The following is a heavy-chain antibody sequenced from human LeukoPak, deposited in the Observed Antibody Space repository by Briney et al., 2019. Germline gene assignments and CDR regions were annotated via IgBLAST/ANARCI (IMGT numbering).Heavy chain of an antibody. V-gene: IGHV4-38-2*02. Sequence: SETLSLTCTVSNYSLSSDYYWSWIRQPPGKGLEWIGSIYHSGSTYYNPSLKSRVTISIDTSKNQFSLRLSSVTAADTAVYYCARGVPFDYWGQGTLVTVSS. CDR1: NYSLSSDYY. J-gene: IGHJ4*02. CDR3: ARGVPFDY. CDR2: IYHSGST.